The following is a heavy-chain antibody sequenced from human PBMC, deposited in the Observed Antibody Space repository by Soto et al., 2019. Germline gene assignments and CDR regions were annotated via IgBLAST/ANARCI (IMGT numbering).Heavy chain of an antibody. D-gene: IGHD1-7*01. J-gene: IGHJ4*02. V-gene: IGHV5-10-1*01. CDR2: IDPSDSYT. CDR1: GYXFTSYL. CDR3: ARHGELLTPIDY. Sequence: EXLKIYRKCSGYXFTSYLGRWVRQMQGKGLEWMGRIDPSDSYTNYSPCFQGHVTISADKYISTAYLQWRSMKASDNAMYYCARHGELLTPIDYWGQGTLGTVSS.